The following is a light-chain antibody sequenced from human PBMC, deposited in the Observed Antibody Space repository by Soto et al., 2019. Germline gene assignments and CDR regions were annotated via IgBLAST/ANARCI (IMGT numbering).Light chain of an antibody. CDR2: AAS. Sequence: IQMTQSPSALSASEGDRVTITCRASQGISTYLNWYQQKPGKAPKLLIYAASSLQSGVPSRFSGSESETDFTLTISSLQPDDFATYYCQQYDSFSVTFGQGTKV. V-gene: IGKV1-39*01. CDR1: QGISTY. J-gene: IGKJ1*01. CDR3: QQYDSFSVT.